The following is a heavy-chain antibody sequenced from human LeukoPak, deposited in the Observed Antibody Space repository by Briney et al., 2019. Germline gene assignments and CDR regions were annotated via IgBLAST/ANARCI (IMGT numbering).Heavy chain of an antibody. CDR2: INPNSGGT. CDR1: GYTFTGYY. V-gene: IGHV1-2*02. CDR3: AREGGSGSYSYYYYGMDV. J-gene: IGHJ6*02. D-gene: IGHD3-10*01. Sequence: ASVKVSCKAYGYTFTGYYMHWVRQAPGQGLEWMGWINPNSGGTNYAQKFQGRVTMTRDTSISTAYMELSRLRSDDTAVYYCAREGGSGSYSYYYYGMDVWGQGTTVTVSS.